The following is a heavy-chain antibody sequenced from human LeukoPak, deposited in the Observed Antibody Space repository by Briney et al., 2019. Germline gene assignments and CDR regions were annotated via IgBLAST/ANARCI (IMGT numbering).Heavy chain of an antibody. CDR2: IIPIFGTA. CDR1: GGTFSSYA. D-gene: IGHD3-10*01. CDR3: AREGRATPRVRGVISTCWFDP. J-gene: IGHJ5*02. Sequence: GSSVKVSCKASGGTFSSYAISWVRQAPGQGLEWMGGIIPIFGTANYAQKFQGRVTITTDESTSTAYMELSSLRSEDTAVYYCAREGRATPRVRGVISTCWFDPWGQGTLVTVSS. V-gene: IGHV1-69*05.